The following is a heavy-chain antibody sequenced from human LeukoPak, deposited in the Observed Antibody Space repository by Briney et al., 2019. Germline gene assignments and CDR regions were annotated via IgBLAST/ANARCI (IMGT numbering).Heavy chain of an antibody. CDR3: ARDFGGALHI. D-gene: IGHD3-10*01. V-gene: IGHV3-53*01. J-gene: IGHJ3*02. CDR1: GFTVSGSY. CDR2: IYSGGDI. Sequence: PGRSLRLSCAASGFTVSGSYMNWVRQAPGKGLEWLSVIYSGGDIYYADSVKGRFTLSRDISNNTVYLQMNSLRAEDTAVYYCARDFGGALHIWGQGTMVTVSP.